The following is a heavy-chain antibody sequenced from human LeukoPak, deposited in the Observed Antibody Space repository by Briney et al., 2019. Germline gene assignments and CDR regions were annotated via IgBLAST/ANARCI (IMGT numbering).Heavy chain of an antibody. CDR3: ARDNTAYCGGDCYPHFDY. CDR1: GFTFSSYS. J-gene: IGHJ4*02. D-gene: IGHD2-21*02. V-gene: IGHV3-21*01. Sequence: GGSLRLSCAASGFTFSSYSMNWVRQAPGKGLEWVSSISSSSSYIYYADSVKGRFTISRDNAKNSLYLQMNSLRAEDTAVYYCARDNTAYCGGDCYPHFDYWGQGTLVTVSS. CDR2: ISSSSSYI.